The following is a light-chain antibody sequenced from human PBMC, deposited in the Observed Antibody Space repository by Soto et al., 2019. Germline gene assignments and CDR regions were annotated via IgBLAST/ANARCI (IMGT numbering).Light chain of an antibody. V-gene: IGKV3-20*01. CDR2: GAS. Sequence: EIVLTQSPGTLSLSPGEGATLSCRASHSVSSSSLAWYQQKPGQAPRLLIYGASSRATDIPDRFSDSGSGTDFTLTISRLEPEDFAVYYCQQYGRSPWTFGQGTKVEI. J-gene: IGKJ1*01. CDR1: HSVSSSS. CDR3: QQYGRSPWT.